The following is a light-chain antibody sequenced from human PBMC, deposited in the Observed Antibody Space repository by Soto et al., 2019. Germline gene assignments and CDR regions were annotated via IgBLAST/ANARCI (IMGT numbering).Light chain of an antibody. V-gene: IGKV1-39*01. Sequence: DIQMTQSPSSLSASVGDRVTITCRASQSMSSYLNWDQQQPGKAPKLLIYAASSLQSGVPSRFSGSGSGTDFTLTITTLQPEDFATYYCQQSYSTPTWTFGQGTKVEIK. CDR1: QSMSSY. CDR2: AAS. J-gene: IGKJ1*01. CDR3: QQSYSTPTWT.